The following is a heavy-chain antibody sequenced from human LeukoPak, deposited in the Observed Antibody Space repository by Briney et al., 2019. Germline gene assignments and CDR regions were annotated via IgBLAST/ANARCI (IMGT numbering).Heavy chain of an antibody. CDR2: VKSKTNGGTT. J-gene: IGHJ4*02. V-gene: IGHV3-15*01. CDR3: AKGNYGEKIDY. CDR1: GFTFSNAW. D-gene: IGHD4-17*01. Sequence: GGSLRLSCAASGFTFSNAWMSWVRQAPGKGLEWVGRVKSKTNGGTTDYSAPVKGRFTISRDNSKNTLYLQMNSLKAEDAALYYCAKGNYGEKIDYWGPGTLVTVSS.